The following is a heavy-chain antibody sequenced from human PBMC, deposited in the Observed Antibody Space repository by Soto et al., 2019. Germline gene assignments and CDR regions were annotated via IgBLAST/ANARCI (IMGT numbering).Heavy chain of an antibody. CDR3: AKDQVYYFGSGSHWFDP. J-gene: IGHJ5*02. Sequence: GGSLRLSCAASGFTFSSYAMTWVRQAPGKGLEWVSGISGGGGSTYYADSVKGRFTISRDNVKNTLYLQMNSVRAEDTAVYYCAKDQVYYFGSGSHWFDPWGQGTLVTVSS. D-gene: IGHD3-10*01. V-gene: IGHV3-23*01. CDR1: GFTFSSYA. CDR2: ISGGGGST.